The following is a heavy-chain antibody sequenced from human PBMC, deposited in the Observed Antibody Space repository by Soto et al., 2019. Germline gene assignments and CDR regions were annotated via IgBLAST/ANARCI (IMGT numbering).Heavy chain of an antibody. Sequence: QVQLVQSGAEVKKPGSSVKVSCKASGGTFSSYAISWVRQAPGQGLEWMGGIIPIFGTANYAQKFQGRVTITADESTSTAYMELGSLRPEDTAVYYCARDRAGIAWEQTYWYFDLWGRGTLVTVSS. D-gene: IGHD1-26*01. V-gene: IGHV1-69*12. J-gene: IGHJ2*01. CDR2: IIPIFGTA. CDR1: GGTFSSYA. CDR3: ARDRAGIAWEQTYWYFDL.